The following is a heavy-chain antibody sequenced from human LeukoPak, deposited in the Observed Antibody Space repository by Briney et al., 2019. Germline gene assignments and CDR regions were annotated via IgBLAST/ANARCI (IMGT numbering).Heavy chain of an antibody. Sequence: GASVTVSCKASGYTFTGYYMHWVRQAPGQGLEWMGRINPNSGGTNYAQKFQGRVTMTRDTSISTAYMELSRLRSDDTAVYYCARVRPNSGYDGLDYWGQGTLVTVSS. D-gene: IGHD5-12*01. CDR2: INPNSGGT. J-gene: IGHJ4*02. CDR1: GYTFTGYY. V-gene: IGHV1-2*06. CDR3: ARVRPNSGYDGLDY.